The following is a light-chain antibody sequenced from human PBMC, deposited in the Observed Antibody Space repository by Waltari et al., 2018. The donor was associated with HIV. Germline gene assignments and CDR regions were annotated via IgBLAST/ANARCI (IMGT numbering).Light chain of an antibody. V-gene: IGLV1-47*01. CDR2: RNN. Sequence: QSVLTQSPSASGTPGQRVTISCSGSSSNIGRNYVSWYQQLPGTAPKLLIYRNNQRPSGVPDRFSGSKSGTSASLAISGLRSEDEADYYCAAWGDSLSSYVFGTGTEVTVL. CDR3: AAWGDSLSSYV. J-gene: IGLJ1*01. CDR1: SSNIGRNY.